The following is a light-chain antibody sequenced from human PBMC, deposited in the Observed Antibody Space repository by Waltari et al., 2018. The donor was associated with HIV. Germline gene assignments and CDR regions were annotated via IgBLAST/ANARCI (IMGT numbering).Light chain of an antibody. CDR3: QVWDTTTV. CDR1: NIGSQS. CDR2: NDK. J-gene: IGLJ2*01. V-gene: IGLV3-9*02. Sequence: SYELTQPLSVSVALGQTARLTCGGKNIGSQSVHWYQQKTGQAPVLVIYNDKYRPSGIPERFSGSKSGNTATLTITGAQAGDEADYFCQVWDTTTVFGGGTNLTVL.